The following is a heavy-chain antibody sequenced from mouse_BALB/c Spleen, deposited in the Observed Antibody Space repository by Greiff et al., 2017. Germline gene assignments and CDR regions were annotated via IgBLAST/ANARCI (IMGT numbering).Heavy chain of an antibody. Sequence: EVMLVESGGGLVKPGGSLKLSCAASGFTFSDYYMYWVRQTPEKRLEWVATISDGGSYTYYPDSVKGRFTISRDNAKNNLYLQMSSLKSEDTAMYYCARDQDYGWIDCWGQGTTLTVSS. CDR1: GFTFSDYY. V-gene: IGHV5-4*02. J-gene: IGHJ2*01. CDR3: ARDQDYGWIDC. CDR2: ISDGGSYT. D-gene: IGHD1-2*01.